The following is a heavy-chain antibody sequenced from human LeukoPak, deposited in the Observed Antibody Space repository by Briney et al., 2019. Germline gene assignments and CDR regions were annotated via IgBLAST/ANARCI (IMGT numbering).Heavy chain of an antibody. CDR1: GFSFSGSW. J-gene: IGHJ6*02. Sequence: GGSLRLSCAASGFSFSGSWMHWVRQAPGKGLVWVSRIKSDGSTLYADSVRGRFTISRDNDKNTLYLQINSLRAEDTAVYYCARDNYYAMDVWGQGTTVTVSS. V-gene: IGHV3-74*01. CDR2: IKSDGST. CDR3: ARDNYYAMDV.